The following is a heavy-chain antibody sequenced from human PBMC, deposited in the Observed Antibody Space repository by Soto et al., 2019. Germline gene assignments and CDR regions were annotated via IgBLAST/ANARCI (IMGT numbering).Heavy chain of an antibody. J-gene: IGHJ4*02. Sequence: GGSLRLSCEASGFTFSDHAMSWVRRAPGKGLEWVAAISDSVHGAVYADSVKGRFTISRDNSKNTLYLQMNSLRGEDTGVYYCARDPGLAGSARIFDFWGQGTVVTVSS. CDR3: ARDPGLAGSARIFDF. V-gene: IGHV3-23*01. CDR2: ISDSVHGA. D-gene: IGHD6-13*01. CDR1: GFTFSDHA.